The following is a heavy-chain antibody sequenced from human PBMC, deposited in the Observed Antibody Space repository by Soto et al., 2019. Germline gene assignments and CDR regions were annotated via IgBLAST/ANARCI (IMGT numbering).Heavy chain of an antibody. D-gene: IGHD3-22*01. V-gene: IGHV3-23*01. Sequence: GGSLRLSCAASGFTFSSYAMSWVRQAPGKGLEWVSAISGSGGSTYYADSVKGRFTISRDNSKNTLYLQMNSLRAEDTAVYYCAKAHYYDSSGYRAMDPYYYYYYGMDVWGQGTTVTVSS. CDR2: ISGSGGST. CDR1: GFTFSSYA. J-gene: IGHJ6*02. CDR3: AKAHYYDSSGYRAMDPYYYYYYGMDV.